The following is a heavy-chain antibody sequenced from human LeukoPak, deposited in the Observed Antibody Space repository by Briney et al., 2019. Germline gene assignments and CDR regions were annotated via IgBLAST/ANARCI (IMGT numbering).Heavy chain of an antibody. V-gene: IGHV3-43*02. Sequence: GESLTLFCAACGFTFDDYVLHWVRQAPGEGLEWVSLISGDGGSTYYADSVKGRFTISRDNSKNSLYLQMNSLRTEDTALYYCAKDIGDYVEYYFDYWGQGTLVTVSS. J-gene: IGHJ4*02. CDR3: AKDIGDYVEYYFDY. D-gene: IGHD4-17*01. CDR1: GFTFDDYV. CDR2: ISGDGGST.